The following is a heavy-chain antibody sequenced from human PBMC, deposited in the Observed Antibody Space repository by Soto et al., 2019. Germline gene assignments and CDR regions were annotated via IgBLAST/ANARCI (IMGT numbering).Heavy chain of an antibody. CDR1: GYTFTSYG. Sequence: QVQLVQSGAEVKKPGASVKVSCKASGYTFTSYGISWVRQAPGQGLEWMGWISAYNGNTNYAQKLQGRVTMTTDTSTSTAYMELRSLRSDDTAVYYCARSRVMITFGGAQLDAFDIWGQGTMVTVSS. D-gene: IGHD3-16*01. J-gene: IGHJ3*02. CDR2: ISAYNGNT. CDR3: ARSRVMITFGGAQLDAFDI. V-gene: IGHV1-18*04.